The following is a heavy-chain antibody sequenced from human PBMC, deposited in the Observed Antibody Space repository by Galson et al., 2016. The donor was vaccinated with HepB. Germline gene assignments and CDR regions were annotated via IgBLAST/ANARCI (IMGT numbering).Heavy chain of an antibody. CDR2: IFYTGTT. Sequence: ETLSLTCTVSGGPISDTAYWWGWIRQPPGKGLEWIGSIFYTGTTYYKPSLKSRVTIYVDTSKNQFSLKPNSVTAADTAVYYCARQVGRGAWAFDIWGQGTMVTVSS. D-gene: IGHD1-26*01. V-gene: IGHV4-39*01. CDR1: GGPISDTAYW. CDR3: ARQVGRGAWAFDI. J-gene: IGHJ3*02.